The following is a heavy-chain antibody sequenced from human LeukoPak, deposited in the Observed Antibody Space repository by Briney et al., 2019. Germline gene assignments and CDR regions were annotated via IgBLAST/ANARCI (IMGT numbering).Heavy chain of an antibody. CDR3: ASWAGFCSSNNCYATSLDY. J-gene: IGHJ4*02. V-gene: IGHV1-18*01. D-gene: IGHD2-2*01. CDR1: GYTFSNYG. CDR2: ISSYNVNT. Sequence: ASVKVSCKASGYTFSNYGISWVRQAPGQGLEWMGWISSYNVNTNFAQKFQGRVTMTTDTPTNTAYMELRSLRSDDTAVYYCASWAGFCSSNNCYATSLDYWGQGTLVTGSA.